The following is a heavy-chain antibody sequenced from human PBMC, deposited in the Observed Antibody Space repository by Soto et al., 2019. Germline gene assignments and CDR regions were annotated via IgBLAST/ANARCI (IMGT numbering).Heavy chain of an antibody. CDR2: IIPIFGTA. CDR3: ASSPLDCSGGSCYSGTFDY. V-gene: IGHV1-69*06. J-gene: IGHJ4*02. D-gene: IGHD2-15*01. Sequence: QVQLVQSRAEVKKPGSSVKVSCKASGGTFSSYAISWVRQAPGQGLEWMGGIIPIFGTANYAQKFQGRVTITADKSTSTAYMELSSLRSEDTAVYYCASSPLDCSGGSCYSGTFDYWGQGTLVTVSS. CDR1: GGTFSSYA.